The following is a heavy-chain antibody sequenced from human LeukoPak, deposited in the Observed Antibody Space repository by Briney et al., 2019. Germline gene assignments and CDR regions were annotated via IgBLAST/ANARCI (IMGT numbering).Heavy chain of an antibody. Sequence: GGSLRLSCAASGFTFSSYSMNWVRQAPGKGLEWVSSISSSSSYIYYADSVKGRFTISRDNAKNSLYLQMSSLRAEDTAVYYCAKDSKQGSSSGYYLFDYWGQGTLVTVSS. CDR3: AKDSKQGSSSGYYLFDY. CDR2: ISSSSSYI. CDR1: GFTFSSYS. V-gene: IGHV3-21*01. J-gene: IGHJ4*02. D-gene: IGHD3-22*01.